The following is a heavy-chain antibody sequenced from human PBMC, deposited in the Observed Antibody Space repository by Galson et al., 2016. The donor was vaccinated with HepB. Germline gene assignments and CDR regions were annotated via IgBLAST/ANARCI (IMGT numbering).Heavy chain of an antibody. CDR3: ARDMKDYEILTGVFEY. Sequence: SVKVSCKASGCTFIRYAIHWVRQAPGQRLEWVGWMNAGNGNTKYSQRFQGRVTITRDTSASTAYMELSSLRSEDTAVYYCARDMKDYEILTGVFEYWGQGTLVTVSS. D-gene: IGHD3-9*01. CDR1: GCTFIRYA. CDR2: MNAGNGNT. V-gene: IGHV1-3*01. J-gene: IGHJ4*02.